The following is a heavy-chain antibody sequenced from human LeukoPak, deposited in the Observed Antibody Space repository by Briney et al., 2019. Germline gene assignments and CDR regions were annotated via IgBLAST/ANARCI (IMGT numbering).Heavy chain of an antibody. CDR2: INYSGST. Sequence: SETLSLTCAVYGGSFSGYYWSWIRQPPGKGLEWIGEINYSGSTNYNPSLKSRVIISVDTSKNQFSLKLSSVTAADTAVYYCARRLRYFDWLLTLDYWCQGTLVTVSS. V-gene: IGHV4-34*01. D-gene: IGHD3-9*01. CDR1: GGSFSGYY. CDR3: ARRLRYFDWLLTLDY. J-gene: IGHJ4*02.